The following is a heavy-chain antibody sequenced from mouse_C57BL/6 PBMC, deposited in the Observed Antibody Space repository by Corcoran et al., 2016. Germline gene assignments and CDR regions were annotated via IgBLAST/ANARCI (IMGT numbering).Heavy chain of an antibody. Sequence: EVQLQQSGPELVKPGASVKISCTASGYTFTDYYMNWVKQSHGKSLEWIGDINPNNGGTSYNQQFKGKATLTVDKSSSTAYMELRSLTSEDSAVYYCCYARGFAYWGQGTLVTVSA. V-gene: IGHV1-26*01. CDR1: GYTFTDYY. CDR2: INPNNGGT. CDR3: CYARGFAY. J-gene: IGHJ3*01. D-gene: IGHD2-12*01.